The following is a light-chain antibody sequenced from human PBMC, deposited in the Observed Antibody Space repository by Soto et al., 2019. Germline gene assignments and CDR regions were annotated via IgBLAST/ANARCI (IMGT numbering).Light chain of an antibody. V-gene: IGKV3-11*01. CDR2: DAT. Sequence: ENLFSQSPPPPSFFPRGRATPPPRASQSVSSHLGWYQQKPGQAPRLLIYDATTRATGIPARFSGSGSGTDFTLTISSLEPEDFAVYFCQPRSNCPLTFGQGTRLEI. CDR3: QPRSNCPLT. J-gene: IGKJ5*01. CDR1: QSVSSH.